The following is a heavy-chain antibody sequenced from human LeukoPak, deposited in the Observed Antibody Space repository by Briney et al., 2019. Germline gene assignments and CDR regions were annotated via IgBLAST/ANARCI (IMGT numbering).Heavy chain of an antibody. D-gene: IGHD2-15*01. CDR2: IYPNASDT. J-gene: IGHJ4*02. V-gene: IGHV5-51*01. CDR1: GYSFTNYW. Sequence: GESLKISCKGSGYSFTNYWIGWVRQMPGKGLEWMGIIYPNASDTRYSPSFRGQVTISADKSITTAYQQWNSLKASDTAMYYCALSSGAYNSAGYFDYWGQGALVTVSS. CDR3: ALSSGAYNSAGYFDY.